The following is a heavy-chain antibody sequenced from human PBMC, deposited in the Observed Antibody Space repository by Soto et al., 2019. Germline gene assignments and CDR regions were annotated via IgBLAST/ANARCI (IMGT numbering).Heavy chain of an antibody. D-gene: IGHD3-22*01. CDR3: ARGSDDYDSSGCIRFDI. Sequence: QVQLQESGPGLVKPSQTLSLTCTVSGGSISSGGYYWSWIRQHPGKGLEWIGYIYYSGSTYYNPFLQRRVNISGDTSKKQFSVKLSSVAAADTAGYYCARGSDDYDSSGCIRFDIWGQGTMVTVSS. J-gene: IGHJ3*02. V-gene: IGHV4-31*03. CDR2: IYYSGST. CDR1: GGSISSGGYY.